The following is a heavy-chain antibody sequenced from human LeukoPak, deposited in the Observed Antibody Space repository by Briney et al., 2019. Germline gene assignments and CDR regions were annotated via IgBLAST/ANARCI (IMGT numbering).Heavy chain of an antibody. J-gene: IGHJ4*02. D-gene: IGHD3-22*01. CDR1: GFTFSSYE. CDR2: ISSSGSTI. CDR3: ASLYYDSSGRPFDY. Sequence: GGSLRLSCAASGFTFSSYEMNWVRQAPGKGLEWVSYISSSGSTIYYADSVKGRFTISRDNAKNSLYLQMNSLRAEDTAVYYCASLYYDSSGRPFDYWGQGTLVTVSS. V-gene: IGHV3-48*03.